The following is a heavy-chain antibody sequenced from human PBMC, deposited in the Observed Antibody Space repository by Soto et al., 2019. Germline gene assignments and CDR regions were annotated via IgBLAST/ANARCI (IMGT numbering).Heavy chain of an antibody. J-gene: IGHJ6*03. CDR3: ASDSCSSTSCYHYYYYMDV. CDR2: IWYDGSNK. D-gene: IGHD2-2*01. Sequence: GGSLRLSCAAPGFTFSSYGMHWVRQAPGKGLEWVAVIWYDGSNKYYADSVKGRFTISRDNSKNTLYLQMNSLRAEDTAVYYCASDSCSSTSCYHYYYYMDVWGKGTTVTVSS. CDR1: GFTFSSYG. V-gene: IGHV3-33*01.